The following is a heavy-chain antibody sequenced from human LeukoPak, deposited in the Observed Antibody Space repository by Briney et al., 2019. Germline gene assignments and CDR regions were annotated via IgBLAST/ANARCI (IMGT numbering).Heavy chain of an antibody. CDR1: GYTLTGYY. CDR2: INPNSGGT. Sequence: ASVKVACKASGYTLTGYYMHCAREAPGQGLECRGWINPNSGGTDYAQKFQGRVTMTRDTSISTGYMELSRLRSDDTAVYYCARDGGAYCGGDCYFADDYWGQGTLVTVSS. V-gene: IGHV1-2*02. D-gene: IGHD2-21*02. CDR3: ARDGGAYCGGDCYFADDY. J-gene: IGHJ4*02.